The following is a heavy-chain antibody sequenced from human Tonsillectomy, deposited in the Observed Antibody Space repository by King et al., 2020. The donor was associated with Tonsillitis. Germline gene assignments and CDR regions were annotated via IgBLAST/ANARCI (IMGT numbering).Heavy chain of an antibody. J-gene: IGHJ4*02. CDR1: GFTFDDYA. CDR3: AKEHYYGSGSYLDY. V-gene: IGHV3-9*01. D-gene: IGHD3-10*01. CDR2: ISWNSGSI. Sequence: EVQLVESGGGLVQPGRSLRLSCAASGFTFDDYAMHWVRQAPGKGLEWVSGISWNSGSIGYADSVKGRFTISRDNAKNSLYLQMNSLRAEDTALYYCAKEHYYGSGSYLDYWGQGTLDTVSS.